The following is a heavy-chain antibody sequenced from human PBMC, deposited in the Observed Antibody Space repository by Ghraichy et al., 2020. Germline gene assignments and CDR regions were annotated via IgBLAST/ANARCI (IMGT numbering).Heavy chain of an antibody. J-gene: IGHJ5*02. V-gene: IGHV3-11*01. CDR3: ARANTRRGYSYGHTSRWFDP. Sequence: GESLNISCAASGFTFSDYYMSWIRQAPGKGLEWVSYISSSGSTIYYADSVKGRFTISRDNAKNSLYLQMNSLRAEDTAVYYCARANTRRGYSYGHTSRWFDPWGQGTLVTVSS. D-gene: IGHD5-18*01. CDR2: ISSSGSTI. CDR1: GFTFSDYY.